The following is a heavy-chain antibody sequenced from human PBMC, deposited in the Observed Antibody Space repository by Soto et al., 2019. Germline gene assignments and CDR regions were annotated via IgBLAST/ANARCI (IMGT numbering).Heavy chain of an antibody. CDR2: FDPEDGET. Sequence: ASVKVSCKVSGYTLTELSMHWVRQAPGKGLEWMGGFDPEDGETIYAQKFQGRVTMTENTYTDTAYMDLSSVRSEDTYVYYCATDPGDYLGFDYWGQGTLVTVSS. J-gene: IGHJ4*02. D-gene: IGHD4-17*01. CDR3: ATDPGDYLGFDY. V-gene: IGHV1-24*01. CDR1: GYTLTELS.